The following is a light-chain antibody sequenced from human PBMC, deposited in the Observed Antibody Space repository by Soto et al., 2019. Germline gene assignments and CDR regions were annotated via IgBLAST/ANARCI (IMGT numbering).Light chain of an antibody. Sequence: QSALTQPPSASGSPGQSVTISCTGTSSDVGAYNYVSWYQQHPGKAPKLIIYEVSKRPSGVPDRFSGSKSGNTASLTVSGLQDEDDADYYCCASAGNDLGVFGGGTKLTVL. CDR2: EVS. J-gene: IGLJ2*01. CDR3: CASAGNDLGV. V-gene: IGLV2-8*01. CDR1: SSDVGAYNY.